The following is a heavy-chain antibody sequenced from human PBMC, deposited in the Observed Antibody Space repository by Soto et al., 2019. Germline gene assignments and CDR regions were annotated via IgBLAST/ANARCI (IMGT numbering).Heavy chain of an antibody. D-gene: IGHD3-9*01. Sequence: QVQLQESGPGLVKPSQTLSLTCTVSGGSISSGGYYWSWIRQHPGKGLEWIGYIYYSGSTYYNPSLKSRVTISVYTSKNQFSLKLSSVTAADTAVYDCARDVRYFTVGWFDPLGQGTLVTVSS. J-gene: IGHJ5*02. V-gene: IGHV4-31*03. CDR3: ARDVRYFTVGWFDP. CDR1: GGSISSGGYY. CDR2: IYYSGST.